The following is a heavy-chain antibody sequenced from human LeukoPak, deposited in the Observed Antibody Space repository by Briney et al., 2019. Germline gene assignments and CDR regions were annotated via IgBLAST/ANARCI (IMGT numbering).Heavy chain of an antibody. CDR1: GFTFSGYC. CDR3: ARDLRRITMIVVALHY. D-gene: IGHD3-22*01. Sequence: GGSLRLSCAASGFTFSGYCMNWVRQAPGKGLEWVSSISTSSSYIYYADSVKGRFTISRDNSKNTLYLQMNSLRAEDTAVYYCARDLRRITMIVVALHYWGQGTLVTVSS. J-gene: IGHJ4*02. CDR2: ISTSSSYI. V-gene: IGHV3-21*01.